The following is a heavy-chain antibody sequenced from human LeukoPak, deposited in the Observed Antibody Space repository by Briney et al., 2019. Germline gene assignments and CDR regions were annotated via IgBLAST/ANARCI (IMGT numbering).Heavy chain of an antibody. D-gene: IGHD6-6*01. Sequence: PSQTLSLTCAVSGGSISSGGYSWSWIRQPPGKGLEWIGYIYHSGSTYYNPSLKSRVTISVDRSKNQFSLKLSSVTAADTAVYYCARQVAARLYYFDYWGQGTLVTVSS. CDR2: IYHSGST. V-gene: IGHV4-30-2*01. CDR1: GGSISSGGYS. J-gene: IGHJ4*02. CDR3: ARQVAARLYYFDY.